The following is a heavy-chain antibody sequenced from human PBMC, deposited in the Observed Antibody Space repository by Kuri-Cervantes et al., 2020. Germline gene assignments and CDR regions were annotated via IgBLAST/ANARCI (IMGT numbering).Heavy chain of an antibody. CDR1: GFSLGSYW. Sequence: GGSLRLSCAASGFSLGSYWMHWVRQAPGKGLVWVSHIRYDGSATNYAESVKGRFTISRDTAKNTLFLQMNSLRAEDTAVYYCAREGLRYFDWSSQIYYYYGMDVWGQGTTVTVSS. V-gene: IGHV3-74*01. CDR2: IRYDGSAT. J-gene: IGHJ6*02. D-gene: IGHD3-9*01. CDR3: AREGLRYFDWSSQIYYYYGMDV.